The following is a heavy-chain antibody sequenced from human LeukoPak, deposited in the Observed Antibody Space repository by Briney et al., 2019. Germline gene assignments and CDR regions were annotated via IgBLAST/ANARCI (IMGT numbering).Heavy chain of an antibody. CDR2: IIPIFGIA. V-gene: IGHV1-69*04. D-gene: IGHD1-1*01. CDR1: GGTFSSYA. CDR3: ARSLGTTFGADY. J-gene: IGHJ4*02. Sequence: SVKVSCKASGGTFSSYAISWVRQAPGQGLEWMGRIIPIFGIANYAQKFQGRVTITADKSTSTAYMELSSLRSEDTAVYYCARSLGTTFGADYWGQGTLVTVSS.